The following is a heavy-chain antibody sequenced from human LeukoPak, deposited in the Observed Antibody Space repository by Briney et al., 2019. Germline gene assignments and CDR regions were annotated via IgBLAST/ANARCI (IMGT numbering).Heavy chain of an antibody. CDR1: GGSFRGYY. J-gene: IGHJ4*02. Sequence: SETLSLTCAVYGGSFRGYYWSWVRQPPGKGLEWIGEINHSGRTNYNPSLKSRVTISVDTSKNQFSLKLSSVTAADTAVYYCASPGGVSGYDDYWGQGTLVTVSS. V-gene: IGHV4-34*01. D-gene: IGHD5-12*01. CDR2: INHSGRT. CDR3: ASPGGVSGYDDY.